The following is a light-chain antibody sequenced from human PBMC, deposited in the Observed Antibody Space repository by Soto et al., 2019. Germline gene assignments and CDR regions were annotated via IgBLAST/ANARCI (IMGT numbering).Light chain of an antibody. V-gene: IGKV3-15*01. CDR3: HQYNDWPGL. CDR2: AAF. CDR1: QSVSNN. Sequence: ERVMTQSPVTLSVSPGERATLSCRASQSVSNNLAWYQHKPGQPPRLLIYAAFTRATGVPARFSGSGSGTEFTLTISSLQSEDFAVYYCHQYNDWPGLFGGGTKVEIK. J-gene: IGKJ4*01.